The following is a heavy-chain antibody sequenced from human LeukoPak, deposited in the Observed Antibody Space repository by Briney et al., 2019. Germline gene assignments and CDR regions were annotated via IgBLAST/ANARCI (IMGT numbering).Heavy chain of an antibody. J-gene: IGHJ4*02. V-gene: IGHV3-21*01. CDR3: ARDEVACSSTNCYFVY. CDR2: ISSSSSYI. Sequence: TGGSLRLSCAASGFTSSSYSMNWVRQAPGKGLEWVSFISSSSSYIYYADSVKGRFTISRDNAKNSLYLQLNSLRAEDTAVYYCARDEVACSSTNCYFVYWGQGTLVTVSS. D-gene: IGHD2-2*01. CDR1: GFTSSSYS.